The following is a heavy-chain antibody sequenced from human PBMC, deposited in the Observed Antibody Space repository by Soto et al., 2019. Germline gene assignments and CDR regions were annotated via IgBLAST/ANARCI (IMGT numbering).Heavy chain of an antibody. D-gene: IGHD3-22*01. Sequence: ESVKMSCKGSGDSFAGYWITWVRQIPGKGLEWMGRIDPSDSQTYYSPSFRGHVTISAAKSITTVFLQWSSLRASDTAMYYCARQIYDSDSGPNFQYYFDSWGQGTLVTVSS. CDR3: ARQIYDSDSGPNFQYYFDS. V-gene: IGHV5-10-1*01. CDR1: GDSFAGYW. CDR2: IDPSDSQT. J-gene: IGHJ4*02.